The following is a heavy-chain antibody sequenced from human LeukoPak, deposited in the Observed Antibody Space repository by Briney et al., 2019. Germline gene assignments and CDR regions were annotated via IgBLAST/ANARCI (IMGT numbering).Heavy chain of an antibody. CDR2: IYYSGST. Sequence: SETLSLTCTVSGGSISSSSYYWGWIRQPPGKGLEWIGSIYYSGSTYYNPSLKSRVTISVDTSKNQFSLKLSSVTAADTAVYYCARGLGLYYYGSGSYFLPYYWGQGTLVTVSS. CDR1: GGSISSSSYY. CDR3: ARGLGLYYYGSGSYFLPYY. J-gene: IGHJ4*02. D-gene: IGHD3-10*01. V-gene: IGHV4-39*07.